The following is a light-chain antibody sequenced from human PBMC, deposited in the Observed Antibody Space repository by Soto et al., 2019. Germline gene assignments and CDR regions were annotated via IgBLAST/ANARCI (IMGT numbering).Light chain of an antibody. CDR1: QSVKTY. J-gene: IGKJ4*02. CDR3: QQRGNSIT. Sequence: EIVLTQTPATLSLSPGQRATLSCWASQSVKTYLMWYQHKPGQAPRLLIYDTSNRATGIPDRFSGSGSGTRFPHTISNLKPEDSAVYYCQQRGNSITFGGGTKVEI. V-gene: IGKV3-11*01. CDR2: DTS.